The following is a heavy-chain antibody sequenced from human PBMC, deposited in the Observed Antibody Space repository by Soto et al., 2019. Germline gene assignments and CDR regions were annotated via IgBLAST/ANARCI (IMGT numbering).Heavy chain of an antibody. J-gene: IGHJ4*02. D-gene: IGHD5-18*01. Sequence: SETLSLTCAVYGGSFSGYYWSWIRQPPGKGLEWIGEINHSGSTNYNPSLKSRVTISVDTSKNQFSLKLSSVTAADTAVYYCARGGGRDGYSPYFDDWGQGTLVTVSS. CDR3: ARGGGRDGYSPYFDD. CDR1: GGSFSGYY. V-gene: IGHV4-34*01. CDR2: INHSGST.